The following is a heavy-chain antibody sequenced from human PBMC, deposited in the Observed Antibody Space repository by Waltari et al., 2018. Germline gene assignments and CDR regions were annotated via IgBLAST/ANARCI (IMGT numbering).Heavy chain of an antibody. CDR2: ISGSGGST. J-gene: IGHJ5*02. CDR3: AKTRNYYYDSSGYYHH. V-gene: IGHV3-23*01. CDR1: GFTFSSYA. Sequence: EVQLLESGGGLVQPGGSLRLSCAASGFTFSSYAMRWVRQAPGKGLEWVSAISGSGGSTYYADSVKGRFTISRDNSKNTLYLQMNSLRAEDTAVYYCAKTRNYYYDSSGYYHHWGQGTLVTVSS. D-gene: IGHD3-22*01.